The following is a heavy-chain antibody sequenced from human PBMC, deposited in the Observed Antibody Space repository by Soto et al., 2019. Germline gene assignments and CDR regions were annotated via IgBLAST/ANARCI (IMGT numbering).Heavy chain of an antibody. CDR1: GFTFSSYA. D-gene: IGHD6-13*01. V-gene: IGHV3-30-3*01. CDR2: ISYDGSNK. J-gene: IGHJ6*02. CDR3: ARERSYSSSWYPYYYYGMDV. Sequence: QVQLVESGGGVVQPGRSLRLSCAASGFTFSSYAMHWVRQAPGKGLEWVAVISYDGSNKYYADSVKGRFTISRDNSKNTLYLQMNSLIAEDTAVYYCARERSYSSSWYPYYYYGMDVWGQGTTVTVSS.